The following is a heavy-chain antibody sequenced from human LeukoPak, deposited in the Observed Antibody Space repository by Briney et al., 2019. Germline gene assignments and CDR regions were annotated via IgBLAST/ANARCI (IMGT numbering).Heavy chain of an antibody. CDR1: GGSISSGGYY. V-gene: IGHV4-31*03. CDR2: IYYSGST. D-gene: IGHD2-15*01. Sequence: SETLSLTCTVSGGSISSGGYYWSWIRQHPGKGLEWIGYIYYSGSTYYNPSLKSRVTISVDTSKNQFSLKLSSVTAADTAVYYRARIRCSGGSCYHYYYYYMDVWGKGTTVTVSS. CDR3: ARIRCSGGSCYHYYYYYMDV. J-gene: IGHJ6*03.